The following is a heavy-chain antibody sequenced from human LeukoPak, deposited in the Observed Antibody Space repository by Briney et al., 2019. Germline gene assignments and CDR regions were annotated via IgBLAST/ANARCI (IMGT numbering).Heavy chain of an antibody. CDR3: ARSLRISMIFGPFAT. J-gene: IGHJ3*02. CDR1: GGSISSSNYY. V-gene: IGHV4-39*07. CDR2: IYYSGST. D-gene: IGHD3/OR15-3a*01. Sequence: SETLSLTCNVSGGSISSSNYYWGWIRQPAGKGLEWTAIIYYSGSTYYNPSLKSRVTRSLETSKNQSSLNLSSVTAADTAVYYCARSLRISMIFGPFATWGPGTIVTVSS.